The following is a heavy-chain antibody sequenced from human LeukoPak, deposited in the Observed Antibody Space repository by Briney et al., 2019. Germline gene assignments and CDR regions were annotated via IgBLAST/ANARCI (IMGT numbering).Heavy chain of an antibody. CDR1: GFTFSNYW. CDR3: TRSLDY. V-gene: IGHV3-7*01. J-gene: IGHJ4*02. Sequence: PGGSLRLSCAASGFTFSNYWMDWVRQAPGKGLEWVANINQDESEIYYVDSVKGRFTISRDNAKNSLYLQMNSLRAEDTAVYYCTRSLDYWGQGTLVTVSS. CDR2: INQDESEI.